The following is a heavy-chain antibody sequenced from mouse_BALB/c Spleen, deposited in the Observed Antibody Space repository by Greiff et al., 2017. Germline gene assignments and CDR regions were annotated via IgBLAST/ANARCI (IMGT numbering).Heavy chain of an antibody. V-gene: IGHV7-3*02. CDR2: IRNKANDYTT. J-gene: IGHJ4*01. CDR3: ARDNYDYVMDY. D-gene: IGHD1-1*02. CDR1: GFTFTDYY. Sequence: EVQLVESGGGLVQPGGSLRLSCATSGFTFTDYYMSWVRQPPGKALEWLGFIRNKANDYTTDYSASVKGPFTISRDTSQSILYLQMNTLRAEDSATYYCARDNYDYVMDYWGQGTSVTVSS.